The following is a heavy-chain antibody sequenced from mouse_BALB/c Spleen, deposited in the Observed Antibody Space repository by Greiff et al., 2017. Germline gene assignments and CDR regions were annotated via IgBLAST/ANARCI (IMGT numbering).Heavy chain of an antibody. J-gene: IGHJ3*01. CDR1: GFTFSSFG. V-gene: IGHV5-9*03. CDR3: ARYGAGTTLAY. Sequence: EVMLVESGGGLVQPGGSRKLSCAASGFTFSSFGMHWVRQAPEKGLEWVAYISSGGGNTYYPDSVKGRFTISRDNAKNNLYLQMSSLRSEDTALYYCARYGAGTTLAYWGQGTLVTVSA. D-gene: IGHD4-1*01. CDR2: ISSGGGNT.